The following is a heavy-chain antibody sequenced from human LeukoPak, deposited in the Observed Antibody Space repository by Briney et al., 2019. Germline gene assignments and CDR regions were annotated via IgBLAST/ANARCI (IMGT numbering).Heavy chain of an antibody. CDR1: GFTFSSYG. CDR2: IRYDGSNK. CDR3: AKDARYSSSSPFDAFDI. J-gene: IGHJ3*02. D-gene: IGHD6-6*01. Sequence: GGSLRLSCAASGFTFSSYGMHWVRQAPGKGLEWVAFIRYDGSNKYYADSVKGRFTISRDNSKNTLYLQMNSLRAEDTAVYYCAKDARYSSSSPFDAFDIWGQGTMVTVSS. V-gene: IGHV3-30*02.